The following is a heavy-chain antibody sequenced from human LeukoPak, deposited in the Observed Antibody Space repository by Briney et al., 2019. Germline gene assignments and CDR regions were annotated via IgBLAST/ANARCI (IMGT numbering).Heavy chain of an antibody. CDR3: ARAGSSWYAIDY. V-gene: IGHV1-69*05. CDR2: IIPIFGTA. CDR1: GGTFSSYA. J-gene: IGHJ4*02. Sequence: SVKVSCKASGGTFSSYAISWVRQAPGQGLEWMGGIIPIFGTANYAQKFQGRVTITTDESTSTAYMELSSLRSEDTAVYYCARAGSSWYAIDYWGQGTLVTVSS. D-gene: IGHD6-13*01.